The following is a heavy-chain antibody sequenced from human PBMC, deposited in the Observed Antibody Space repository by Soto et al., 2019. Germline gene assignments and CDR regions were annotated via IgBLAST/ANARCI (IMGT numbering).Heavy chain of an antibody. CDR2: ISNTVTTI. J-gene: IGHJ2*01. Sequence: PGGSLRLSCTASGFTFNDYYMNWFRQAPGKGLDWISYISNTVTTIYYAYSVKGRFTISRDTSKTSLFLKMNSMSGEDTALYSCARDHCSRYPSSPRWSFDPWGSGNPVPVS. V-gene: IGHV3-11*01. D-gene: IGHD3-22*01. CDR3: ARDHCSRYPSSPRWSFDP. CDR1: GFTFNDYY.